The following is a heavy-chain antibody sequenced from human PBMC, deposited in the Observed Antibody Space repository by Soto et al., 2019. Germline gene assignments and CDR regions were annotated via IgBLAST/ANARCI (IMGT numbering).Heavy chain of an antibody. J-gene: IGHJ3*02. CDR1: GFTFSSYG. CDR3: AREGAECSGGSCYTAFDI. CDR2: IWYDGSNK. Sequence: HPGGSLRLSCAASGFTFSSYGMHWVRQAPGKGLEWVAVIWYDGSNKYYADSVKGRFTISRDNSKNTLYLQMNSLRAEDTAVYYCAREGAECSGGSCYTAFDIWGQGTMVTVSS. D-gene: IGHD2-15*01. V-gene: IGHV3-33*01.